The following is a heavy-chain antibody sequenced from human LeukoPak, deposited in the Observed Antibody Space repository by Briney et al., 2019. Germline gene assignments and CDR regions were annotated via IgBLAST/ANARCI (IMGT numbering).Heavy chain of an antibody. J-gene: IGHJ4*02. D-gene: IGHD3-3*01. CDR2: IKQDRSEK. CDR3: ARDPRFRSDYKSGYGHDY. Sequence: PGGSLRLSCAASGFTFTNYWMSWVRQAPGKGLELVANIKQDRSEKYYVDSVKGRFTISRDNAKNSLYLQMNSLRAEDTAVYYCARDPRFRSDYKSGYGHDYWGQGTLVTVSS. CDR1: GFTFTNYW. V-gene: IGHV3-7*01.